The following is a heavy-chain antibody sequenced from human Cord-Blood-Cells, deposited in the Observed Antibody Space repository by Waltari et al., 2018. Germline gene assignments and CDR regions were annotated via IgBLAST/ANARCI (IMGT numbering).Heavy chain of an antibody. V-gene: IGHV1-69*09. CDR2: SIPILGIA. CDR1: GGTFSSYA. CDR3: ARDPAPNDVWSGTPDY. J-gene: IGHJ4*02. D-gene: IGHD3-3*01. Sequence: QVQLVQSGAEVKKPGSSVKVSCKASGGTFSSYAISWVRQAPGQGLEWMGRSIPILGIANYAQKFQGRVTITADKATSTAYMELSSLRSEDTAVYYCARDPAPNDVWSGTPDYWGQGTLVTVSS.